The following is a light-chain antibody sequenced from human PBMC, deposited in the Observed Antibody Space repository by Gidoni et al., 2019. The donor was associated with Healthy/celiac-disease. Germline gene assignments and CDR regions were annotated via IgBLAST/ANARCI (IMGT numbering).Light chain of an antibody. CDR3: QQYYSYPYT. Sequence: AIRMTQSPSSFSASTGDRVTITCRASQGISSYLAWYQQKPGKAPKLLISAASTLQSGVPSRFSGSGSGTDFTLTIICLQSEDFATYYCQQYYSYPYTFGQGTKLEIK. CDR1: QGISSY. CDR2: AAS. V-gene: IGKV1-8*01. J-gene: IGKJ2*01.